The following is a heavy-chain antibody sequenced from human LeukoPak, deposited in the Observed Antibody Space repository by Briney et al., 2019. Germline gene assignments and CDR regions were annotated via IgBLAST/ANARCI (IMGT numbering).Heavy chain of an antibody. Sequence: SETLSLTCTVSGGSISSYYWNWIRQPPGKGLEWIGYIYDSGSTNYNPSLKSRVTISGDTSNNQFSLKLSSVTAADTAVYYCARRTSYCSSTSCRRDYYYYMDVWGKGTTVTVSS. J-gene: IGHJ6*03. V-gene: IGHV4-59*13. D-gene: IGHD2-2*01. CDR3: ARRTSYCSSTSCRRDYYYYMDV. CDR1: GGSISSYY. CDR2: IYDSGST.